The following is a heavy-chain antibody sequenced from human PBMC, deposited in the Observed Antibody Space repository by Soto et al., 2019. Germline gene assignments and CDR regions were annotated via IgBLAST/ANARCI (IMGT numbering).Heavy chain of an antibody. D-gene: IGHD3-3*01. J-gene: IGHJ4*02. CDR2: ISWNVGSI. CDR1: GFTFDDYA. CDR3: AKGVAGWYYFDY. V-gene: IGHV3-9*01. Sequence: EVQLVESGGGLVQPGRSLRLSCAASGFTFDDYAMHWVRQAPGKGLEWVSGISWNVGSIAYAASVKGRSTISRDNAKNSLSLQMNSLRAEATALYYCAKGVAGWYYFDYWGQGTLVTVSS.